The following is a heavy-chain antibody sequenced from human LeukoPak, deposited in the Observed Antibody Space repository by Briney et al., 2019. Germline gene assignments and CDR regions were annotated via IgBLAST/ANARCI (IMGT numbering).Heavy chain of an antibody. Sequence: GGSLRLSCAASGFTVSSNYMSWVRQAPGKGLAWVSVIYSGGSTYYADSVKGRFTISRDNSKNTLYLQMNSLRAEDTAVYYCARVGLWFGELHENWGQGTLVTVSS. CDR2: IYSGGST. V-gene: IGHV3-66*01. J-gene: IGHJ4*02. CDR3: ARVGLWFGELHEN. D-gene: IGHD3-10*01. CDR1: GFTVSSNY.